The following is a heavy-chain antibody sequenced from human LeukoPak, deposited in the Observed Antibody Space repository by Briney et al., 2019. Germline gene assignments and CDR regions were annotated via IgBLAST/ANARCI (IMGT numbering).Heavy chain of an antibody. J-gene: IGHJ6*02. CDR3: ARGTPSSSGWLYYGMDV. CDR2: IAYDGTTK. D-gene: IGHD6-19*01. CDR1: GFTFSTYG. Sequence: RRSLRLSCAASGFTFSTYGMHWVRQAPGKGLEWVAGIAYDGTTKYHADSVKGRFTISRDNSKNTLYLQMNSLRAEDTAVYYCARGTPSSSGWLYYGMDVWGQGTTVTVSS. V-gene: IGHV3-30*03.